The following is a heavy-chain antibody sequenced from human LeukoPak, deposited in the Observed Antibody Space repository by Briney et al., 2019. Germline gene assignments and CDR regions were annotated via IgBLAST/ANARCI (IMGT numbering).Heavy chain of an antibody. D-gene: IGHD1-26*01. Sequence: GGSLRLSCAASGFTFSDHYMDWVRQAPGQGLEWVGRTKNKGNSSTTEYAASVKGRFTISRDESKNSLYLQMNRLKTEDTALYYCARWDSGSGSDWGQGTLVTVSS. J-gene: IGHJ4*02. CDR2: TKNKGNSSTT. CDR3: ARWDSGSGSD. CDR1: GFTFSDHY. V-gene: IGHV3-72*01.